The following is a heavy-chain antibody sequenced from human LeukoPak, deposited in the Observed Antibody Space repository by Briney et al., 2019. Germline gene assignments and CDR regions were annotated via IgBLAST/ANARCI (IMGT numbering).Heavy chain of an antibody. CDR3: AREVRGVMADLNAFDI. Sequence: PSETLSLTCTVSGGSISSYYWSWIRQPPGKGLEWIGYIYYSGSTNYNPSLKSRVTISVDTSKNQFSLKLSSVTAADTAVYYCAREVRGVMADLNAFDIWGQGTMVTVSS. CDR2: IYYSGST. J-gene: IGHJ3*02. CDR1: GGSISSYY. D-gene: IGHD3-10*01. V-gene: IGHV4-59*01.